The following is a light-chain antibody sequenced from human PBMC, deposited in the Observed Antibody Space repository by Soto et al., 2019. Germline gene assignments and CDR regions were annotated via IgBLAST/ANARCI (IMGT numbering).Light chain of an antibody. CDR3: CSYTSSSTWV. CDR2: EVS. V-gene: IGLV2-18*02. CDR1: NSDVGSYNR. Sequence: QSVLTQPPSVSGSPGQSVTISCTGTNSDVGSYNRVSWYQQPPGTAPKLMIYEVSDRPSGVPDRFSGSKSGNTASLTISGLQAEDDADYYCCSYTSSSTWVFGGGTKLTVL. J-gene: IGLJ3*02.